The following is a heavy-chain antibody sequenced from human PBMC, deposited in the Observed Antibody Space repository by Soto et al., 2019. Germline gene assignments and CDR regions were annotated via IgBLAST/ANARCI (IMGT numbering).Heavy chain of an antibody. CDR1: GFTFSSYG. J-gene: IGHJ4*02. Sequence: GGSLRLSCAASGFTFSSYGMHWVRQAPGKGLEWVAFIWHDGGNKFYAESVKGRFTISRDNSKNTLNLQMTSLSAEDTAMYYCARDGDVNTGFGKDYWGQGTLVTVSS. V-gene: IGHV3-33*01. CDR2: IWHDGGNK. D-gene: IGHD3-16*01. CDR3: ARDGDVNTGFGKDY.